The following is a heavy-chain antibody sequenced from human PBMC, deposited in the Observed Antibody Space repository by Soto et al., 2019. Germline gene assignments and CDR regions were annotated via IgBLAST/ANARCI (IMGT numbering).Heavy chain of an antibody. Sequence: PSETLSLTCIVSVGSLSSHFWAWIRQPPGKGLEWVGYIFYTGITNYNPSLQSRVSISVDTSKERFSLTLNSVTAADTAVYYCARGGYDFSGVNFDEGFDFWGQGIPVTVSS. CDR3: ARGGYDFSGVNFDEGFDF. CDR2: IFYTGIT. V-gene: IGHV4-59*11. CDR1: VGSLSSHF. J-gene: IGHJ3*01. D-gene: IGHD3-22*01.